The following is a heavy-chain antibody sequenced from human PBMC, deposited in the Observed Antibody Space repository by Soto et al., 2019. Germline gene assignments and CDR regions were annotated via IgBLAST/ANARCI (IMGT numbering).Heavy chain of an antibody. CDR2: INAGYGNT. D-gene: IGHD7-27*01. CDR3: ARDTGDGTFDV. Sequence: GAAVKGSCKASGYNFSSYAMHWVRQAPGQRLEWMGWINAGYGNTKASQKFQDRVTISRDTSASTAYMELTSLRSEDTAVYYCARDTGDGTFDVWGQGTLVTVSS. V-gene: IGHV1-3*01. J-gene: IGHJ4*02. CDR1: GYNFSSYA.